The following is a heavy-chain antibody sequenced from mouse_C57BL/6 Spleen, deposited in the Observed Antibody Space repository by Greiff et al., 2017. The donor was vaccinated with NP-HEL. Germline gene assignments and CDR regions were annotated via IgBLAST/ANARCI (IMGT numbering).Heavy chain of an antibody. CDR2: ISNGGGST. CDR3: ARLEDGGYFDY. J-gene: IGHJ2*01. V-gene: IGHV5-12*01. CDR1: GFTFSDYY. Sequence: EVKVVESGGGLVQPGGSLKLSCAASGFTFSDYYMYWVRQTPEKRLEWVAYISNGGGSTYYPDTVKGRFTISRDNAKNTLYMQMSRLKSEDTAMYYCARLEDGGYFDYWGKGTTLTVSS.